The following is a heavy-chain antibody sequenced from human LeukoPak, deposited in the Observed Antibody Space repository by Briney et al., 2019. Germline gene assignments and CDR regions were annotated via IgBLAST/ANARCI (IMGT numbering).Heavy chain of an antibody. CDR2: IYHSGST. CDR1: GYSISSGYY. Sequence: PSETLSLTCAVSGYSISSGYYWDWIRQPPGKGLEWIGSIYHSGSTYYNPSLKSRVTISVDTSKNQFSLKLSSVTAADTAVYYCARGPAAGNDYWGQGTLVTVSS. D-gene: IGHD6-13*01. V-gene: IGHV4-38-2*01. CDR3: ARGPAAGNDY. J-gene: IGHJ4*02.